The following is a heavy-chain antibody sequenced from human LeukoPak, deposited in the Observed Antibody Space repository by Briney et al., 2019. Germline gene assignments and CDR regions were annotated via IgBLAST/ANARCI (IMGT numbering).Heavy chain of an antibody. J-gene: IGHJ4*02. V-gene: IGHV1-18*01. Sequence: GASVKVSCKASGYTFTSYGISWVRQAPGQGLEWMGWISAYNGNTNYAQKLQGSVTITTDTSTSTAYMGLRSLRSDDTAVYYCARDIPSGTSHFDTPQSDSLGFDYWGQGTLVTVSS. CDR3: ARDIPSGTSHFDTPQSDSLGFDY. CDR2: ISAYNGNT. D-gene: IGHD2-2*01. CDR1: GYTFTSYG.